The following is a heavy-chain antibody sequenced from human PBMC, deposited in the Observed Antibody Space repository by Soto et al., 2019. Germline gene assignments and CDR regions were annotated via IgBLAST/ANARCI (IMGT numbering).Heavy chain of an antibody. V-gene: IGHV3-15*07. Sequence: GGSLRLSCAASGFTFSNAWMNWVRQAPGKGLEWVGRIKSKTDGGTTDYAAPVKGRFTISRDDSKNTLYLQMNSLRAEDTAVYYCARESSRWVYYGMEVWGQGTTVTVSS. CDR3: ARESSRWVYYGMEV. J-gene: IGHJ6*02. D-gene: IGHD6-13*01. CDR1: GFTFSNAW. CDR2: IKSKTDGGTT.